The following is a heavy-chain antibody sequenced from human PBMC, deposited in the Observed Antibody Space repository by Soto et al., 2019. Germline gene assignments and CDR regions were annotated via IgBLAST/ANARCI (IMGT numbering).Heavy chain of an antibody. CDR1: GGSFSGYY. CDR3: ARESHDMLTGPPWVWYFDL. CDR2: INDRGSI. D-gene: IGHD3-9*01. J-gene: IGHJ2*01. Sequence: QVQLQQWGAGPLRPLETLSLTCGVYGGSFSGYYWAWIRQSPGKGLEWIGEINDRGSINYNPSLKSRVSISVDTSKNHYALNLRSVTAADTAVYYCARESHDMLTGPPWVWYFDLWGRGTLVTVSS. V-gene: IGHV4-34*01.